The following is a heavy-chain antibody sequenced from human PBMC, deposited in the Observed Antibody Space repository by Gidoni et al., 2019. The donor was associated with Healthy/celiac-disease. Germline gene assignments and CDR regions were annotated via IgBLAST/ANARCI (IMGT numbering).Heavy chain of an antibody. D-gene: IGHD3-16*02. V-gene: IGHV4-31*03. Sequence: QVQLQESGPGLVKPSQTLSLTCTVSGGSIRSGVSYLSWIRQHPGKGLEWIGYLYYSGSTYYNPSLKSRVTISGDTSKNQVSLKLSSVTAADTAVYYCARVQYYDYSWGSYRSQPFDYWGQGTLGTVSS. CDR2: LYYSGST. J-gene: IGHJ4*02. CDR1: GGSIRSGVSY. CDR3: ARVQYYDYSWGSYRSQPFDY.